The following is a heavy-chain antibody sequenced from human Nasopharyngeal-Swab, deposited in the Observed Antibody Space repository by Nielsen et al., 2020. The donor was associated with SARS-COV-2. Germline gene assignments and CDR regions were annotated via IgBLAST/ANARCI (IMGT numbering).Heavy chain of an antibody. CDR3: AKDGSSSPTY. Sequence: LSLTRAASGFSFSTDAMSGGRQAPGKGLEWGSAISGSGGDTYYADSVKGRFTISRDNPKNTLYLRMNSRRAEDRAVYYCAKDGSSSPTYWGQGTLVTVSS. CDR2: ISGSGGDT. V-gene: IGHV3-23*01. CDR1: GFSFSTDA. D-gene: IGHD6-13*01. J-gene: IGHJ4*02.